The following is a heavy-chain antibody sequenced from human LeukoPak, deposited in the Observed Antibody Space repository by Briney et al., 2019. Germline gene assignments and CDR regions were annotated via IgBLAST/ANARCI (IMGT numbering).Heavy chain of an antibody. J-gene: IGHJ4*02. CDR1: GGSISSYY. Sequence: SETLSLTCTVSGGSISSYYWSWIRQPPGKGLGWIGYIYYSGGTNYNPSLKSRVTISVDTSKNQFSLKLSSVTAADTAVYYCARLDIVVVPAAILYYFDYWGQGTLVTVSS. V-gene: IGHV4-59*08. D-gene: IGHD2-2*01. CDR3: ARLDIVVVPAAILYYFDY. CDR2: IYYSGGT.